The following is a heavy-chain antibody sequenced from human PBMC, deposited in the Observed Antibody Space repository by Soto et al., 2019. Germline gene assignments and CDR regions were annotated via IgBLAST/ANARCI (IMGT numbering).Heavy chain of an antibody. J-gene: IGHJ5*02. CDR1: GYSFTSYW. V-gene: IGHV5-51*01. Sequence: PGESLKISCKGSGYSFTSYWIGWVRQMPGKGLEWMGIIYPGDSDTRYSPSFQGQVTISADKSISTAYLQWSSLKASDTAMYYCARGVTIFGVVAAPNWFDPWGREPWSPSPQ. CDR3: ARGVTIFGVVAAPNWFDP. D-gene: IGHD3-3*01. CDR2: IYPGDSDT.